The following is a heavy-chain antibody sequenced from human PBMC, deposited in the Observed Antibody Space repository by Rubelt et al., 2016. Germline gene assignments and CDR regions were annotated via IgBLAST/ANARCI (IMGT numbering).Heavy chain of an antibody. V-gene: IGHV4-38-2*02. Sequence: QVQLQESGPGLVKPSETLSLSCTVSGYSISSGYYWGWIRQSPGKGLEWIGSMYHSGTTYCNPSLKSRVTISADTSKNQFSLKLSSVTAADTAVYYCARRVSIVGARPYDVFDIWGQGTMVTVSS. D-gene: IGHD1-26*01. CDR3: ARRVSIVGARPYDVFDI. CDR1: GYSISSGYY. J-gene: IGHJ3*02. CDR2: MYHSGTT.